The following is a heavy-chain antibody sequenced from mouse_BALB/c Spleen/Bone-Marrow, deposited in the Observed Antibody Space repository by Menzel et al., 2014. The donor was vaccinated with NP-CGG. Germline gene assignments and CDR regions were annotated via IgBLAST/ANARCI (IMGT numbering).Heavy chain of an antibody. J-gene: IGHJ2*01. CDR3: ARGYYGSSYYFDY. V-gene: IGHV1-81*01. Sequence: QVQLQQSGPELVKPGASVKMSCKASGYTFTDHVISWVKQRTGQGLEWIGEIYPGSGSTYYNEKFKGKATLTADKSSNTAYMQLSSLTSEDSAVYFCARGYYGSSYYFDYWGQGTTLTVSS. D-gene: IGHD1-1*01. CDR2: IYPGSGST. CDR1: GYTFTDHV.